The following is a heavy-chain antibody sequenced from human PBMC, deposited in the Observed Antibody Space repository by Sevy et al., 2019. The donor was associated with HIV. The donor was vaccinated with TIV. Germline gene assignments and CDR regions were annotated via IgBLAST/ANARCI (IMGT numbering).Heavy chain of an antibody. CDR3: ARDLPPSATTVAHFDY. Sequence: GGSLRLSCAASGFTFSSYAMNWVRQAPGKGLEWVSFITSSGSTKHYSDSVRGRFTISRDNAKYSLSLQMNSLRAEDTAIYYCARDLPPSATTVAHFDYWGQGTLVTVSS. V-gene: IGHV3-48*03. CDR1: GFTFSSYA. D-gene: IGHD4-17*01. CDR2: ITSSGSTK. J-gene: IGHJ4*02.